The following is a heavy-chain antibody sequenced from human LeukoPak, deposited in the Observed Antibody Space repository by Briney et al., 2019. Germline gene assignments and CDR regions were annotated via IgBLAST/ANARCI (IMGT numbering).Heavy chain of an antibody. J-gene: IGHJ4*02. CDR2: ISTISSTGSTI. V-gene: IGHV3-48*03. CDR1: GFTFSSYE. Sequence: GGSLRLSCAASGFTFSSYEMNWVRQAPGKGLEWVSYISTISSTGSTIFYADSVKGRFTISRDNAKTSLYLQMDSLRAEDTAIYYCARDPGDGGYWGQGTLVTVSS. CDR3: ARDPGDGGY. D-gene: IGHD2-21*02.